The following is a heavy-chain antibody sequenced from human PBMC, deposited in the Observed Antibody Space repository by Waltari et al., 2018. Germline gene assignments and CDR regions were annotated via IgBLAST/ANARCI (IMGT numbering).Heavy chain of an antibody. CDR2: IYYSGRT. J-gene: IGHJ5*02. Sequence: QVQLQESGPGLVKPSETLSLTCTVSGGSVSSGSYYWSWIRQPPGQGLEWIGYIYYSGRTNYNPSLKSRVTISVDTSKNQFSLKLSSVTAADTAVYYCARLTYYDFWSGYNNGFDPWGQGTLVTVSS. CDR3: ARLTYYDFWSGYNNGFDP. V-gene: IGHV4-61*01. CDR1: GGSVSSGSYY. D-gene: IGHD3-3*01.